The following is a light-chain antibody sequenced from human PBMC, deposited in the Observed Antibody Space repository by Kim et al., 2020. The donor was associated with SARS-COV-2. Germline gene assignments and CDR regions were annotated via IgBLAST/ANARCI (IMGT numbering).Light chain of an antibody. CDR3: SSFRSGSTLVL. Sequence: TSGSGTANDIGAYNWVSWYQQHPGEAPELILFDVTYRSSGVSSRFSGSKSGNTASLTISGLQAEDEADYYCSSFRSGSTLVLFGGGTQLTVL. CDR2: DVT. CDR1: ANDIGAYNW. J-gene: IGLJ3*02. V-gene: IGLV2-14*03.